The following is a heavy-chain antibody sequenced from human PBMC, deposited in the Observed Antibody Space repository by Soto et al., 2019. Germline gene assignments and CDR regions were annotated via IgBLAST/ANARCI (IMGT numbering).Heavy chain of an antibody. CDR1: GFTVSSNY. CDR2: IYSGGST. D-gene: IGHD6-13*01. V-gene: IGHV3-66*01. Sequence: EVQLVESGGGLVQPGGSLRLSCAASGFTVSSNYMSWVRQAPGKGLEWVSVIYSGGSTYYADSVKGRFTISRDNSKNTLYLHMNSLRAEDTAVYYCARDSPSNSSRGYADYYYYMGVWGKGTTVTVSS. CDR3: ARDSPSNSSRGYADYYYYMGV. J-gene: IGHJ6*03.